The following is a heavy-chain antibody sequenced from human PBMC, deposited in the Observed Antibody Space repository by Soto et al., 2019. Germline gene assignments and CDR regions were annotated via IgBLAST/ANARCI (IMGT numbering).Heavy chain of an antibody. CDR1: GFTFTRYI. J-gene: IGHJ4*02. Sequence: GGSLRLSCAASGFTFTRYIMNWVRQSPGKGLEWVPSISSTTNYIYYADSMKGRFTVSRGNAKNSVYLEMNSLSAEDTAVYYCARESEDLTSNFDYWGQGTLVTVSS. CDR2: ISSTTNYI. CDR3: ARESEDLTSNFDY. V-gene: IGHV3-21*01.